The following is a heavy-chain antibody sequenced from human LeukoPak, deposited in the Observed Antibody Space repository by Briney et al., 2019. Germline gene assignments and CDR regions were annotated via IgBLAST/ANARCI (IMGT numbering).Heavy chain of an antibody. V-gene: IGHV5-51*01. D-gene: IGHD3-10*01. CDR3: ARRITMVRGVSYFDY. Sequence: GAALEISWEGSGSSFTSYWIGWVRPRPGKGLGWVGIIYPGDSDTRYSPSFQGQVTISADKSISTAYLQWSSLKASDTAMYYCARRITMVRGVSYFDYWGQGTLVTVSS. J-gene: IGHJ4*02. CDR1: GSSFTSYW. CDR2: IYPGDSDT.